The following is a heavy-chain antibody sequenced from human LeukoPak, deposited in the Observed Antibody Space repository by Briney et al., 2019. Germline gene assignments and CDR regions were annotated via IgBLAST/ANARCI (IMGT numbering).Heavy chain of an antibody. CDR1: GYSFTSYW. CDR2: IDPSDSYT. J-gene: IGHJ6*02. Sequence: HGESLRISCKGSGYSFTSYWISWVRQMPGKGLEWTGRIDPSDSYTNYSPSFQGHVTISADKSISTAYLQWSSLKASDTAMYYCASSNYYDSSGPPNYGMDVWGQGTTVTVSS. CDR3: ASSNYYDSSGPPNYGMDV. D-gene: IGHD3-22*01. V-gene: IGHV5-10-1*01.